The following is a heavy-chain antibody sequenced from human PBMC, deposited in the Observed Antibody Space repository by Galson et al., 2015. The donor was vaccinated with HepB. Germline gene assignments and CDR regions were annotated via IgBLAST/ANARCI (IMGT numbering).Heavy chain of an antibody. CDR2: IVVGSGNT. CDR1: GFTFTSSA. CDR3: AARAYSSSWLDSFDY. Sequence: SVKVSCKASGFTFTSSAVQWVRQARGQRLEWIGWIVVGSGNTNYAQKFQERVTITRDTSTSTAYMELSSLRSEDTAVYYCAARAYSSSWLDSFDYWGQGTLVTVSS. D-gene: IGHD6-13*01. V-gene: IGHV1-58*01. J-gene: IGHJ4*02.